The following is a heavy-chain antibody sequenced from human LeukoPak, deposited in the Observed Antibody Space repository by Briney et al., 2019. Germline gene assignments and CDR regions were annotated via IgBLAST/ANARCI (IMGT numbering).Heavy chain of an antibody. J-gene: IGHJ4*02. D-gene: IGHD1-26*01. CDR2: GSHRGNN. CDR1: SFSISYDLY. V-gene: IGHV4-38-2*01. Sequence: PSETLSLTCAVSSFSISYDLYWVGIRQPPGRGLEWIGSGSHRGNNYYNPSLKSRVTISMDTSKNQFSLKLSSVTAADTAVYYCARLGGSGNFDYWGQGTLVPVSS. CDR3: ARLGGSGNFDY.